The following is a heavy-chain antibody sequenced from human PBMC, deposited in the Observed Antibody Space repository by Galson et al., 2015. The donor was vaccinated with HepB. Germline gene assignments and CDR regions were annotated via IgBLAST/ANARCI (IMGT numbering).Heavy chain of an antibody. D-gene: IGHD4-17*01. CDR2: MSPKSGDT. V-gene: IGHV1-8*01. J-gene: IGHJ4*02. Sequence: SVKVSCKASGYSFTSYDIHWVRQVTGQGLEWMGWMSPKSGDTGYAQKFQGRVTMSRDTSMRPASMEMRSLTTEDTAVYYCAKGDGDYPEFYFDHWGQGTLVTVSS. CDR1: GYSFTSYD. CDR3: AKGDGDYPEFYFDH.